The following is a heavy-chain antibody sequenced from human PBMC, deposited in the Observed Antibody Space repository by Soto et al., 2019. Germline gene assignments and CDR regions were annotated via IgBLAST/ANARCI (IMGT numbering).Heavy chain of an antibody. CDR3: ARSTTVTTFDY. Sequence: SSVKVSCKASGYTVASYYMHWVRQAPGQGLEWMGIINPSGGSTSYAQKFQGRVTMTRDTSTSTVYMALSSLRSEDTAVYYCARSTTVTTFDYWGQGTLVTVSS. CDR1: GYTVASYY. D-gene: IGHD4-17*01. CDR2: INPSGGST. V-gene: IGHV1-46*01. J-gene: IGHJ4*02.